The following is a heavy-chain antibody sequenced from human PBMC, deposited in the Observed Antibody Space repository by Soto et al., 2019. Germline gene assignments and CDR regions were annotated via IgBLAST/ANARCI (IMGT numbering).Heavy chain of an antibody. D-gene: IGHD6-6*01. V-gene: IGHV1-8*01. Sequence: QVQLVQSGTEVKKPGASVKVSCKPSGYTFINYGINWVRQATGQGPEWMGFLTPSTGNTGYARRFQGRLTLTSDTSTGTAYMELRGLTSADTAVYYCVALARWGQGSLVAVSS. CDR1: GYTFINYG. J-gene: IGHJ4*02. CDR3: VALAR. CDR2: LTPSTGNT.